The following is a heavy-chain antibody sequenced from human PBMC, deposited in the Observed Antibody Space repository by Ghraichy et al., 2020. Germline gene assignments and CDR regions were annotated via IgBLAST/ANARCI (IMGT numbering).Heavy chain of an antibody. Sequence: SVKVSCKASGGTFSSYAISWVRQAPGQGLEWMGRIIPILGIANYAQKFQGRVTITADKSTSTAYMELSSLRSEDTAVYYCARGSYYGSGSWYYYYGMDVWGQGTTVTVSS. V-gene: IGHV1-69*04. D-gene: IGHD3-10*01. CDR1: GGTFSSYA. CDR2: IIPILGIA. J-gene: IGHJ6*02. CDR3: ARGSYYGSGSWYYYYGMDV.